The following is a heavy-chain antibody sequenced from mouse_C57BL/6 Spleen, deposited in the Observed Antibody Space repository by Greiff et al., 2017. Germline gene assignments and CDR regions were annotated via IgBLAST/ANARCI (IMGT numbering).Heavy chain of an antibody. Sequence: EVQLVESGEGLVKPGGSLKLSCAASGFTFSSYAMSWVRQTPEKRLEWVAYISSGGDYIYYADTVKGRFTISRDNARNTLYLQMSSLKSEDTAMYYCTREGTTVVGNPRCYFDVWGTGTTVTVSS. D-gene: IGHD1-1*01. CDR2: ISSGGDYI. J-gene: IGHJ1*03. V-gene: IGHV5-9-1*02. CDR1: GFTFSSYA. CDR3: TREGTTVVGNPRCYFDV.